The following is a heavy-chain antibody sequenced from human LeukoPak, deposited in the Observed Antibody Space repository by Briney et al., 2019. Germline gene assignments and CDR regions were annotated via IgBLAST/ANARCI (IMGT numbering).Heavy chain of an antibody. J-gene: IGHJ4*02. CDR3: ARGYTHRPVLLSY. V-gene: IGHV4-61*05. CDR2: IYYSGST. D-gene: IGHD3-10*01. Sequence: PSETLSLTCTVSGGSISSSSYYWSWIRQPPGKGLEWIGYIYYSGSTNYNPSLKSRVTISVDTSKNQFSLKLSSVTAADTAVYYCARGYTHRPVLLSYWGQGTLVTVSS. CDR1: GGSISSSSYY.